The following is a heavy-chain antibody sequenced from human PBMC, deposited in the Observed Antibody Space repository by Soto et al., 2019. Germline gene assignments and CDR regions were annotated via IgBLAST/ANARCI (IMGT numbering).Heavy chain of an antibody. V-gene: IGHV4-4*07. Sequence: SETLSLPFTVSATSISGFCWSWIRKSDGKGLEWIGRIYATGTTEYNPSLKSRVMMSVDTSKKQFSLKLRSVTAADTAVYYCVRDGTKTLRDWFDPWGQGISVTVSS. CDR1: ATSISGFC. CDR3: VRDGTKTLRDWFDP. J-gene: IGHJ5*02. D-gene: IGHD1-1*01. CDR2: IYATGTT.